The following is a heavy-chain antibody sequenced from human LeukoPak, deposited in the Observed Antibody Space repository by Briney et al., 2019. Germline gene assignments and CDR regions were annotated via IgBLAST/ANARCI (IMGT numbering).Heavy chain of an antibody. D-gene: IGHD2-15*01. Sequence: ASLKVSCKASGYSFTGYYMHWVRQAPGQGLEWMGWINPNSGGTNYAQKFQGRVTMTRDTSISTGYMELSSLKSDDTAVYYCARGVRWYSFDYWGQGTLVTVTS. CDR1: GYSFTGYY. V-gene: IGHV1-2*02. CDR3: ARGVRWYSFDY. J-gene: IGHJ4*02. CDR2: INPNSGGT.